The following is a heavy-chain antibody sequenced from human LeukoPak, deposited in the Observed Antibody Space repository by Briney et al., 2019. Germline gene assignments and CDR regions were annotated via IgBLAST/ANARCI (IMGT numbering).Heavy chain of an antibody. CDR2: IYYSGST. CDR3: ARIVPYNYGYIDY. Sequence: PETLSLTCTVSGGSISPYYWSWIRQPPGKGLEWIGYIYYSGSTNYNPSLRSRVTISVDTSKNQVSLKLSSVTAADTAVYHCARIVPYNYGYIDYWGQGTLVTVSS. J-gene: IGHJ4*02. D-gene: IGHD5-18*01. CDR1: GGSISPYY. V-gene: IGHV4-59*01.